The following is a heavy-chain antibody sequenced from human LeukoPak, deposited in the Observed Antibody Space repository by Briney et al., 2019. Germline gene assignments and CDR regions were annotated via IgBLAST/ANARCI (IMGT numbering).Heavy chain of an antibody. V-gene: IGHV1-8*01. CDR2: MNPNSGNT. Sequence: GASVKVSCKVSGYTFTSYDINWVRQATGQGLEWMGWMNPNSGNTGYAQKFQGRVTMTRNTSISTAYMELSSLRSDDTAVYYCARDRLAVAGQEGFDYWGQGTLVTVSS. D-gene: IGHD6-19*01. CDR1: GYTFTSYD. J-gene: IGHJ4*02. CDR3: ARDRLAVAGQEGFDY.